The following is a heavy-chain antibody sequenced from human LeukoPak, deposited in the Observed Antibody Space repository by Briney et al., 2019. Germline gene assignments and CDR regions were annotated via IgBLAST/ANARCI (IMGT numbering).Heavy chain of an antibody. CDR3: ARDVVVVPAAIRDAGYFDY. CDR2: IYTSGST. J-gene: IGHJ4*02. CDR1: GGSISSGSYY. V-gene: IGHV4-61*02. D-gene: IGHD2-2*02. Sequence: PSQTLSLTCTVSGGSISSGSYYWSWIRQPAGKGLEWIGRIYTSGSTNYNPSLKSRVTISVDTSKNQFSLKLSSVTAADTAVYYCARDVVVVPAAIRDAGYFDYWGQGTLVTVSS.